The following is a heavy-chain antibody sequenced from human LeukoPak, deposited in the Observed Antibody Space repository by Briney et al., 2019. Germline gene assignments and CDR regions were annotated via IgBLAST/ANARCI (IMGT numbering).Heavy chain of an antibody. Sequence: SETLSLTCTVSGGSLSSYYWSWIRQPPGKGLEGIGYIYYSGSTNYNPSLTSRVTISVDTSKNQSPLKLSSVTAADTAVYYCARLGYYGSGSLVDYFDYWGQGTLVTVSS. J-gene: IGHJ4*02. CDR1: GGSLSSYY. CDR2: IYYSGST. V-gene: IGHV4-59*01. CDR3: ARLGYYGSGSLVDYFDY. D-gene: IGHD3-10*01.